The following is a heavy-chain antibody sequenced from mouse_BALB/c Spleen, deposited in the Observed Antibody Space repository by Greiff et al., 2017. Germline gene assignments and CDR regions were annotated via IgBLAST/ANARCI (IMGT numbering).Heavy chain of an antibody. Sequence: QVQLQQSGPQLVRPGASVKISCKASGYSFTSYWMHWVKQRPGQGLEWIGMIDPSDSETRLNQKFKDKATLTVDKSSSTAYMQLSSPTSEDSAVYYCARGGWLLQGFAYWGQGTLVTVSA. CDR3: ARGGWLLQGFAY. CDR1: GYSFTSYW. V-gene: IGHV1S127*01. J-gene: IGHJ3*01. D-gene: IGHD2-3*01. CDR2: IDPSDSET.